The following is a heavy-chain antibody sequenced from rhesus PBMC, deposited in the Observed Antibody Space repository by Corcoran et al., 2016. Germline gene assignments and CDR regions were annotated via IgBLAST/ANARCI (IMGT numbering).Heavy chain of an antibody. CDR1: GDSIRSGSC. V-gene: IGHV4-122*02. J-gene: IGHJ4*01. D-gene: IGHD6-25*01. CDR2: ISKTEGT. Sequence: QLHLKESGPGLVKPSNTLSLTCAVSGDSIRSGSCWSWIDPPPGTGLEYVGYISKTEGTNHNPSLKRGGILSIATLNSQCYMYLYSVTAAYTVGYYSERARGDSGDHGCEYWGHGVL. CDR3: ERARGDSGDHGCEY.